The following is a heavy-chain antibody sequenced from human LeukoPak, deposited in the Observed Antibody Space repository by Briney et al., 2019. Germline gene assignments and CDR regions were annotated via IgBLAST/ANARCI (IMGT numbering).Heavy chain of an antibody. Sequence: GGSLRLSCAASGFTFSSYWMSWVRQAPGKGLEWVANMKQDGSEKYYVGSVKGRFTISRDNAKNSLYLQMNSLRAEDTAVYYCARAVAAADYAFDYWGQGTLVTVSS. V-gene: IGHV3-7*01. CDR3: ARAVAAADYAFDY. CDR2: MKQDGSEK. D-gene: IGHD6-13*01. CDR1: GFTFSSYW. J-gene: IGHJ4*02.